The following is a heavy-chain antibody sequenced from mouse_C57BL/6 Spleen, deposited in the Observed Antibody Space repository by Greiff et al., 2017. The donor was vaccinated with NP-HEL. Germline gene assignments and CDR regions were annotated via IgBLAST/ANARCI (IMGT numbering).Heavy chain of an antibody. CDR1: GYTFTSYW. CDR2: IDPSDSYT. V-gene: IGHV1-50*01. CDR3: ARRASSGSWFAY. J-gene: IGHJ3*01. D-gene: IGHD3-2*02. Sequence: VQLQQPGAELVKPGASVKLSCKASGYTFTSYWMQWVKQRPGQGLEWIGEIDPSDSYTNYNQKLKGKATLTVDTSSSTAYMQLSSLTSEDSAVYYCARRASSGSWFAYWGQGTLVTVSA.